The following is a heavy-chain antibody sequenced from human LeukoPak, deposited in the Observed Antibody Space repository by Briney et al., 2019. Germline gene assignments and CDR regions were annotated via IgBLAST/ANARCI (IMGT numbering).Heavy chain of an antibody. CDR3: ARPPLSCSGGSCQAFDY. V-gene: IGHV3-7*01. D-gene: IGHD2-15*01. CDR2: IKQDGSEK. J-gene: IGHJ4*02. CDR1: GFTFSSYG. Sequence: PGGSLRLSCAASGFTFSSYGMSWVRQAPGKGLEWVANIKQDGSEKYYVDSVKGRFTISRDNAKNSLYLQMNSLRAEDTAVYYCARPPLSCSGGSCQAFDYWGQGTLVTVSS.